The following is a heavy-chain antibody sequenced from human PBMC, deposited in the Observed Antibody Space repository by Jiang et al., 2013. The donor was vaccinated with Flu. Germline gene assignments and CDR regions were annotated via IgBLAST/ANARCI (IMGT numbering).Heavy chain of an antibody. CDR1: GASFSDDY. CDR3: ARSRYEYYRGYYFDY. D-gene: IGHD5-12*01. V-gene: IGHV4-34*01. CDR2: INRRGRT. J-gene: IGHJ4*02. Sequence: LLKPSETLSLTCAVYGASFSDDYWNWIRQPPEKGLEWIGEINRRGRTNYNSSLKSRVTISVDTSENQFSLKVNSVTAADTAVYYCARSRYEYYRGYYFDYWGQGVVVTVSS.